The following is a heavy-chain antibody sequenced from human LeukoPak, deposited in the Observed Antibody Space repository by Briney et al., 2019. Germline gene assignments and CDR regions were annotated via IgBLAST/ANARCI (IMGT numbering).Heavy chain of an antibody. V-gene: IGHV1-2*02. J-gene: IGHJ4*02. CDR2: INPNHGGT. CDR1: GYTFTGYY. Sequence: ASVKVSCKASGYTFTGYYMHWVRQAPGQGLEWMGWINPNHGGTNYAQKFQGRVTMTRDTSISTAYMELSRLRSDDTAVYYCARERRYYDILTGYYREYYFDYWGQGTLVTVSS. CDR3: ARERRYYDILTGYYREYYFDY. D-gene: IGHD3-9*01.